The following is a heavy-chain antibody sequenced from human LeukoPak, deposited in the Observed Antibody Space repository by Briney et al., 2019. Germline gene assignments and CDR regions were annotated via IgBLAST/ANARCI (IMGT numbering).Heavy chain of an antibody. CDR3: ARVSGDYDLNYYYYYMDV. Sequence: ASVKVSCKVSGYTLTALSMHWVRQAPGKGLEWLGGFDPEDGEAIYAQKLQGRVTMTEDTSTDTAYMELSSLRSDDTAVYYCARVSGDYDLNYYYYYMDVWGKGTTVTISS. J-gene: IGHJ6*03. D-gene: IGHD4-17*01. CDR2: FDPEDGEA. V-gene: IGHV1-24*01. CDR1: GYTLTALS.